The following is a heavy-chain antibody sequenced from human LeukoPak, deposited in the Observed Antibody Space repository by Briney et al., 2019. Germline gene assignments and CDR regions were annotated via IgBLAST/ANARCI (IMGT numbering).Heavy chain of an antibody. CDR3: AELPAAGRNFDY. CDR1: GGTFSSYA. J-gene: IGHJ4*02. CDR2: IIPILGIA. D-gene: IGHD6-13*01. Sequence: SVKVSCKASGGTFSSYAISWVRQAPGQGLEWMGRIIPILGIANYAQKFQGRVTITADKSTSTAYMELSSLRSEDTAVYYCAELPAAGRNFDYWGQGTLVTVSS. V-gene: IGHV1-69*04.